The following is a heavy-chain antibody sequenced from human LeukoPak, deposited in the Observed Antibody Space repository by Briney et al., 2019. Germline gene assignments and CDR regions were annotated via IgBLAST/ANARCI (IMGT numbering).Heavy chain of an antibody. J-gene: IGHJ3*02. Sequence: SETLSLTCAVSGYSISSGYYWGWIRQPPGKGLEWIGSIYHSGSTYYNPSLKSRVTISVDTSKNQFSLKLSSVTAADTAVYYCARVRSGWNHDAFDIWGQGTMVTVSS. CDR3: ARVRSGWNHDAFDI. D-gene: IGHD6-19*01. CDR1: GYSISSGYY. CDR2: IYHSGST. V-gene: IGHV4-38-2*01.